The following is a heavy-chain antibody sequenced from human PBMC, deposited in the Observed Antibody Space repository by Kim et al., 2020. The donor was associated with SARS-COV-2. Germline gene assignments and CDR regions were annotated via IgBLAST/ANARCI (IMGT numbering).Heavy chain of an antibody. Sequence: GGSLRLSCAASGFTFSSYAMSWVRQAPGKGLEWVATISGSGGRTYYAGSVKGRTTISRDTSRSTLYLHLSGLRADDPAVYYCAKDHRAAAGAPYYFDSWGQGTLVTVSS. CDR2: ISGSGGRT. D-gene: IGHD6-13*01. CDR3: AKDHRAAAGAPYYFDS. V-gene: IGHV3-23*01. CDR1: GFTFSSYA. J-gene: IGHJ4*01.